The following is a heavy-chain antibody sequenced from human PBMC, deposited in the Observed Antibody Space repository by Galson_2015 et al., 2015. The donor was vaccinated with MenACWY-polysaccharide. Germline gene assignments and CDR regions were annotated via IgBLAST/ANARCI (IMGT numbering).Heavy chain of an antibody. J-gene: IGHJ4*02. CDR1: GGSLTASY. D-gene: IGHD5-18*01. V-gene: IGHV4-59*01. CDR2: IYYSGST. Sequence: ETLSLTCSASGGSLTASYWAWIRQPPGKGLEWIGCIYYSGSTKYSPSLNSRATISVDTSNNQFSLKLSSVTAADTAVYYCARSPGGYSSGGQIDSWGQGSLVTVSS. CDR3: ARSPGGYSSGGQIDS.